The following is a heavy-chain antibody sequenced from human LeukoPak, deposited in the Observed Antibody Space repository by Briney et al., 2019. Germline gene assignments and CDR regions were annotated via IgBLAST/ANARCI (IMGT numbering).Heavy chain of an antibody. D-gene: IGHD6-6*01. J-gene: IGHJ4*02. CDR2: IIPIFGTA. CDR1: GGTFSSYA. CDR3: ARWERHSSSLWYYFDY. V-gene: IGHV1-69*05. Sequence: SVKVSCKASGGTFSSYAIRWVRQAPGQGLEWMGGIIPIFGTAIYAQKFQGRVTITTDESTSTAYMELSSLRSEDTAVYYCARWERHSSSLWYYFDYWGQGTLVTVSS.